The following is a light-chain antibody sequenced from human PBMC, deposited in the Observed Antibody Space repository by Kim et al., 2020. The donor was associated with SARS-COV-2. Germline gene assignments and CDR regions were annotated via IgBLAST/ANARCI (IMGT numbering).Light chain of an antibody. CDR2: DAS. V-gene: IGKV3-20*01. CDR3: QQYGRT. CDR1: QSIDSRY. J-gene: IGKJ1*01. Sequence: LSLSPGERATLSCRARQSIDSRYLAWYQQKPGRAPRRLIYDASSRATGIPDRFSGSGSGTDFTLSISRLEPEDFAVYYCQQYGRTFGQGTKVDIK.